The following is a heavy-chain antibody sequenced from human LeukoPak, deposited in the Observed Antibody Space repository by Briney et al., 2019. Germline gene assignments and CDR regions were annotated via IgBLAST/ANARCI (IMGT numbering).Heavy chain of an antibody. J-gene: IGHJ6*02. V-gene: IGHV3-21*01. Sequence: GGSLRLSCAASGFTFSSYSMNWVRQAPGKGLEWVSSISSSSSYIYYADSVKGRFTTSRDNAKNSLYLQMNSLRAEDTAVYYCARGEFTGYSSSWYGYYYGMDVWGQGTTVTVSS. D-gene: IGHD6-13*01. CDR2: ISSSSSYI. CDR3: ARGEFTGYSSSWYGYYYGMDV. CDR1: GFTFSSYS.